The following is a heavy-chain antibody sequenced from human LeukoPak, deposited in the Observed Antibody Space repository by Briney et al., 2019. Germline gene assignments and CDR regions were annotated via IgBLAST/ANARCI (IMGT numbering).Heavy chain of an antibody. CDR3: ARGATVTTSYDY. Sequence: PSQTLSLTCSVSGGSISSCDYYWSWIRQPPGKGLEWIGYIYYSGSTYYNPSLKSRVTISVDTSKNQFSLKLSSVTAADTAVYYCARGATVTTSYDYWGQGTLITVSS. CDR2: IYYSGST. CDR1: GGSISSCDYY. V-gene: IGHV4-30-4*08. J-gene: IGHJ4*02. D-gene: IGHD4-17*01.